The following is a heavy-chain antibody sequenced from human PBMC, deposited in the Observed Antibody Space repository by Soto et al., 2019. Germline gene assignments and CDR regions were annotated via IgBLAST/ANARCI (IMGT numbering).Heavy chain of an antibody. CDR1: GYTFTGYY. J-gene: IGHJ4*02. D-gene: IGHD6-19*01. V-gene: IGHV1-2*04. CDR2: VNPNSGGT. Sequence: GASVKVSCKASGYTFTGYYIHWVRQAPGQGLEWMGWVNPNSGGTNYAQKFQGWVTMTRDTSISTAYMELSRLRSDDTAVYYCVTSRVSIAVAGETEYYFDYWGQGTLVTVPQ. CDR3: VTSRVSIAVAGETEYYFDY.